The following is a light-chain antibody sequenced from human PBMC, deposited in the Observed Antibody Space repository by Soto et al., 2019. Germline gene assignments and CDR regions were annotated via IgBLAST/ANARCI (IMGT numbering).Light chain of an antibody. J-gene: IGLJ3*02. CDR1: SSDVGGCNY. Sequence: QSALTQPPSASGAPGQWVTISCTGTSSDVGGCNYVSWYQQHPGKAPKLMIYDISNRPSGVPDRFSGSKSGNTASLAVSGLQAEDEADYYCSSYAGSNNLGVFGGGTKVTVL. CDR2: DIS. V-gene: IGLV2-8*01. CDR3: SSYAGSNNLGV.